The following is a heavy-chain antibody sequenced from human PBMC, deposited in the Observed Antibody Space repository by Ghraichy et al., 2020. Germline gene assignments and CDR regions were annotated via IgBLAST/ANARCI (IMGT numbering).Heavy chain of an antibody. V-gene: IGHV3-11*06. D-gene: IGHD1-26*01. CDR2: ISSRGGYT. Sequence: VSYISSRGGYTKYADSVKGRFTISRDNAKNSLYLQMNSLRDEDTAGYYCARDFSGSYYSFYYNGMDVWG. J-gene: IGHJ6*02. CDR3: ARDFSGSYYSFYYNGMDV.